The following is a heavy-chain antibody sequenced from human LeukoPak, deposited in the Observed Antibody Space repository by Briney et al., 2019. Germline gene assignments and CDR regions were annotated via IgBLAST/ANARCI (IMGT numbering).Heavy chain of an antibody. D-gene: IGHD2-15*01. J-gene: IGHJ3*02. Sequence: GGSLRLSCAASGFTFSSYAMHWVRQAPGKGLEWVAVISYDGSNKYYADSVKGRFTISRDNSKNTLYLQMNSLRAEDTAVYYCARDSFCSGGSCHSDRDAFDIWGQGTMVTVSS. CDR1: GFTFSSYA. CDR3: ARDSFCSGGSCHSDRDAFDI. CDR2: ISYDGSNK. V-gene: IGHV3-30-3*01.